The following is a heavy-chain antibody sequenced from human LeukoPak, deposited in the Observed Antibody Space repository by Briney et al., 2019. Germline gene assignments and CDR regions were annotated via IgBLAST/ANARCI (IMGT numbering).Heavy chain of an antibody. J-gene: IGHJ4*02. Sequence: GRSLTLSCAASGFTFDDYSMHWVRQAPGKGLEWVSGISWNSGSIGHAASVKGRFTIARDNAKNSLYLQMNSLRAEDTAVYYCASWAVVVVAANRDYWGQGTLVTVSS. V-gene: IGHV3-9*01. CDR2: ISWNSGSI. CDR3: ASWAVVVVAANRDY. CDR1: GFTFDDYS. D-gene: IGHD2-15*01.